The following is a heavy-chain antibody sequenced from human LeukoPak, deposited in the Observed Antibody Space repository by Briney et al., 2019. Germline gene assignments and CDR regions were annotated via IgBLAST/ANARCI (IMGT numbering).Heavy chain of an antibody. Sequence: SETLSLTCTVSGGSISSTSYYWGWIRQPPGKGLEWIGQIYYTGSTYYNPSLKSRVTISVDTSKSRFSLNLTSVTAADTAVYYCARRGSGSLALFDYWGQGTLVTVSS. J-gene: IGHJ4*02. CDR3: ARRGSGSLALFDY. D-gene: IGHD1-26*01. CDR2: IYYTGST. CDR1: GGSISSTSYY. V-gene: IGHV4-39*01.